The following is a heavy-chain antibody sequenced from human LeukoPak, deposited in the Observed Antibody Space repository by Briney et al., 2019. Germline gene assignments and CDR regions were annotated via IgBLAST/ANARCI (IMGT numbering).Heavy chain of an antibody. CDR3: ARVQLWSPYYYYYYMDV. CDR1: GYTFTSYD. CDR2: MNPNSGNT. D-gene: IGHD5-18*01. J-gene: IGHJ6*03. Sequence: GPVKVSCKASGYTFTSYDINWVRQATGRGLEWMGWMNPNSGNTGYAQKFQGRVTITRNTSISTAYMELSSLRSEDTAVYYCARVQLWSPYYYYYYMDVWGKGTTVTVSS. V-gene: IGHV1-8*03.